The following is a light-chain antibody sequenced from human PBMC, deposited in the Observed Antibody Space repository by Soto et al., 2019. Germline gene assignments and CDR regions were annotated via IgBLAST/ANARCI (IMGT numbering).Light chain of an antibody. Sequence: DIQMNQSPSTLSGSVGDRVTITCRASQTISSWLAWYQQKPGKAPNLLIFGASTLQSGVPSRFSGSGSGTDFTLTISRLEPEDFALYYCQQYGTLPITFGQGTRLEIK. CDR1: QTISSW. J-gene: IGKJ5*01. CDR2: GAS. V-gene: IGKV1-5*01. CDR3: QQYGTLPIT.